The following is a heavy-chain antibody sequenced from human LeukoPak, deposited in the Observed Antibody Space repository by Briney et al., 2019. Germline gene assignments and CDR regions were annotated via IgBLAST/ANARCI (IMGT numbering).Heavy chain of an antibody. D-gene: IGHD3-22*01. CDR2: ISAYNGNT. V-gene: IGHV1-18*01. Sequence: ASVKVSCKASGSSFTDYNIHWVRQAPGQGLEWMGWISAYNGNTNYAQNLQARVIMTTDTSTSTAYMELRSLRSDDTAVYYCARDGAYDSSGRRGVYWGQGTLVTVSS. J-gene: IGHJ4*02. CDR3: ARDGAYDSSGRRGVY. CDR1: GSSFTDYN.